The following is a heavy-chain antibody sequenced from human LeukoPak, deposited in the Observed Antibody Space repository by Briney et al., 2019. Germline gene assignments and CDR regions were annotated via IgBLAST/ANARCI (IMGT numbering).Heavy chain of an antibody. V-gene: IGHV3-74*01. CDR1: GFTFSSYL. J-gene: IGHJ4*02. CDR2: INNDGSST. Sequence: PGGSLSLSCAASGFTFSSYLMHWIRQAPGKGLVWVSRINNDGSSTNYADSVKGRFTISRDNAKNTVYLQMNSLRGEDTAVYYCVRDPPGEGVDYWGQGTLVAVSS. CDR3: VRDPPGEGVDY. D-gene: IGHD2-21*01.